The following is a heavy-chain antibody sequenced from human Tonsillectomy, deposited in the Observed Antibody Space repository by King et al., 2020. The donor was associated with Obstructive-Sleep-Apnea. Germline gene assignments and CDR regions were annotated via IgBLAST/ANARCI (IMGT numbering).Heavy chain of an antibody. CDR1: GGSISSGGYY. D-gene: IGHD6-13*01. V-gene: IGHV4-31*03. CDR2: IYYSGCT. Sequence: QLQESGPGLVKPSQTLSLTCTVSGGSISSGGYYWSWIRQHPGKGLEWIGYIYYSGCTYYNPSLKSRVTIPVDTPKNQFSLKLSSVTAADTAVYYCARVSFQQLGHYYYGMDVWGQGTTVTVSS. CDR3: ARVSFQQLGHYYYGMDV. J-gene: IGHJ6*02.